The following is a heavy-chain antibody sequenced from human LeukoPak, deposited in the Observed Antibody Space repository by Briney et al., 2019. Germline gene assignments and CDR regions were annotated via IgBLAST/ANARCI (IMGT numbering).Heavy chain of an antibody. J-gene: IGHJ4*02. CDR3: ARVLVSASSRYPEDY. CDR1: GFTFSSYS. V-gene: IGHV3-21*01. CDR2: ISSSSSYI. Sequence: GGSLRLSCAASGFTFSSYSMNWVRQAPGKGLEWVSSISSSSSYIYYADSVKGRITISRDNAKNSLYLQMNSLRAEDTAVYYCARVLVSASSRYPEDYWGQGTLVTVSS. D-gene: IGHD2/OR15-2a*01.